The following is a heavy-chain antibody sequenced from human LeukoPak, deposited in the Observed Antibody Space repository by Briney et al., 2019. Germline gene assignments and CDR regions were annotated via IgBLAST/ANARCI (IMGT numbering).Heavy chain of an antibody. V-gene: IGHV4-59*08. CDR1: GGSISGHY. CDR3: ARRSLMGTTNYNYFMDV. Sequence: SETLSLTRTVSGGSISGHYWSWVRQPRGEGLEWIAYIHYSGSTSYNPSLKSRVTILVDTSKNQVSLRMTSVTAADTAVYYCARRSLMGTTNYNYFMDVWGNGTTVTVAS. D-gene: IGHD1-26*01. J-gene: IGHJ6*03. CDR2: IHYSGST.